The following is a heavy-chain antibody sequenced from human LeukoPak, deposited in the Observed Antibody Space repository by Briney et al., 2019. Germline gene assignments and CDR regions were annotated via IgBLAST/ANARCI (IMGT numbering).Heavy chain of an antibody. CDR1: GGTFSSYA. J-gene: IGHJ6*03. V-gene: IGHV1-46*01. CDR3: ARGPRITLVRGGQWHYYMDV. Sequence: GASVKVSCKASGGTFSSYAISWVRQAPGQGLEWMGIINPSGGSTNYAQKFQGRVTMTRDTSTSTVYMELSSLRSEDTAVYYCARGPRITLVRGGQWHYYMDVWGKGTTVTISS. CDR2: INPSGGST. D-gene: IGHD3-10*01.